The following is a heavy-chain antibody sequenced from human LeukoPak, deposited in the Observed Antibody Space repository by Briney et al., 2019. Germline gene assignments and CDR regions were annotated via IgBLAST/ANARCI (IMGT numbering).Heavy chain of an antibody. D-gene: IGHD6-19*01. J-gene: IGHJ4*02. CDR1: GVPFSSYY. CDR2: INHSGYT. V-gene: IGHV4-34*01. Sequence: SETLSLTCAVSGVPFSSYYWNWVRQSPRQGLQWIGEINHSGYTNYNPSLKSRVTMSIDTSTNQFSLMLTSVTAEDAGVYYCTRAVAGHPDWGQGTLVTVSS. CDR3: TRAVAGHPD.